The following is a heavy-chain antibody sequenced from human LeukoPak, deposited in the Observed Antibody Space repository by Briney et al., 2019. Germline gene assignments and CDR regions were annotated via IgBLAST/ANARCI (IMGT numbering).Heavy chain of an antibody. Sequence: GASVKVSCKASGYTFTGYYMHWVRQAPGQGLELMGWINPNSGCTNYAQKFQGRVTMTRDTSISTAYMELSRLRSDDTDGYYCARVAARPPGLDYWGQGTLVTVSS. CDR1: GYTFTGYY. CDR2: INPNSGCT. V-gene: IGHV1-2*02. CDR3: ARVAARPPGLDY. J-gene: IGHJ4*02. D-gene: IGHD6-6*01.